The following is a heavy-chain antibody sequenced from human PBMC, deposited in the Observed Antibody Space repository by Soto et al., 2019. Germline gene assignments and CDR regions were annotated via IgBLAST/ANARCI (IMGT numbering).Heavy chain of an antibody. Sequence: EVQLVESGGGLVKPGGSLSLSCAASGFTFSSYSMNWVRQAPGKGLEWVSSISSSSSYIYYADSVKGRFTISRDNAKNSQYLQMNSLRAEDTAVYYCARDLYSRSARYFDYWGQGTLVTVSS. CDR2: ISSSSSYI. CDR3: ARDLYSRSARYFDY. J-gene: IGHJ4*02. D-gene: IGHD6-13*01. V-gene: IGHV3-21*01. CDR1: GFTFSSYS.